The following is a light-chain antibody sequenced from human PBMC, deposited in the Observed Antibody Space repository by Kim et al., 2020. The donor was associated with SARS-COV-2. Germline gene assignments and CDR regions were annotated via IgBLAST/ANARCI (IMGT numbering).Light chain of an antibody. CDR3: QQFGRSSWT. J-gene: IGKJ1*01. CDR1: QSVSSRY. V-gene: IGKV3-20*01. Sequence: EIVLTQSPGTLSLSPGERATLSCRASQSVSSRYFAWYQQKPGQAPRLLIYGASSRATGIPDRFSGSGSGTDFTLTISRLEPEDFGVYYCQQFGRSSWTFGQGTKVDIK. CDR2: GAS.